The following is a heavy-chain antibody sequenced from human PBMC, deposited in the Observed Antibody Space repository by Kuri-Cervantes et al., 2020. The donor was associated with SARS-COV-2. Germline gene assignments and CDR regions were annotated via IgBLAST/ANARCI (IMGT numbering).Heavy chain of an antibody. Sequence: GGSLRLSCAASGFTFSSYAMNWVRQAPGKGLEWVSSISSSSGYIYYADSVKGRFTISRDNAKNSLYLQMNSLRAEDTAVYYRARGRQQLAWNFDNWGQGNLVTVSS. V-gene: IGHV3-21*01. CDR2: ISSSSGYI. D-gene: IGHD6-13*01. CDR3: ARGRQQLAWNFDN. CDR1: GFTFSSYA. J-gene: IGHJ4*02.